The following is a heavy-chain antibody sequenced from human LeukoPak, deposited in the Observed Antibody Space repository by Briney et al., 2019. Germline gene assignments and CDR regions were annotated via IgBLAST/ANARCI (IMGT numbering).Heavy chain of an antibody. CDR2: IKQDGSEK. CDR3: ARVGAARYYYYYMDV. J-gene: IGHJ6*03. D-gene: IGHD2-15*01. Sequence: GRSLRLSCAASGFTFSNFWINWVRQAPGKGLEWVANIKQDGSEKYYVDALTGRFSVSRDNAKNSLYLQINSLRAGDTAVYYCARVGAARYYYYYMDVWGKGTTVTVSS. V-gene: IGHV3-7*01. CDR1: GFTFSNFW.